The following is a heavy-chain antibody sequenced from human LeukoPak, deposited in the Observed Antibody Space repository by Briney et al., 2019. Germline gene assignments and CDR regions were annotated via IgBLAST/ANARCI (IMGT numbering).Heavy chain of an antibody. CDR3: AKDFGCSSTSCYTGYYYGMDV. V-gene: IGHV3-30*18. J-gene: IGHJ6*02. CDR2: ISYDGSNK. D-gene: IGHD2-2*02. CDR1: GFTFSSYG. Sequence: GGSLRLSCAASGFTFSSYGMHWVRQAPGKGLEWVAVISYDGSNKYNADSVKGRFTISRDNSKNTLYLQMNSLRAEDTAVYYCAKDFGCSSTSCYTGYYYGMDVWGQGTTVTVSS.